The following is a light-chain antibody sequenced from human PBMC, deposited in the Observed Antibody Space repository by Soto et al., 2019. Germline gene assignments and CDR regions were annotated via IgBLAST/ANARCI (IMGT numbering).Light chain of an antibody. Sequence: DIQMTQYPSALSSSVGDRATITCRASQSISSWLAWYQQKPGKAPKLLVYGASTLQSGVPSRYSGIGSGTEFTLTISSLQSADFAVYYCQQYKNWPTITFGQGTRLEIK. J-gene: IGKJ5*01. CDR1: QSISSW. CDR2: GAS. CDR3: QQYKNWPTIT. V-gene: IGKV1-5*01.